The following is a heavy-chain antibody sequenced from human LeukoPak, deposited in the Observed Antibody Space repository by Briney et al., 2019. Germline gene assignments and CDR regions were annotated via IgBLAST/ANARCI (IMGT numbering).Heavy chain of an antibody. J-gene: IGHJ3*01. D-gene: IGHD2-2*01. V-gene: IGHV4-34*01. CDR3: AGYCSSTTCSSGVAFDV. CDR2: INHSGST. CDR1: GEPISSYY. Sequence: SETLSLTCLVSGEPISSYYWSWIRQPPGKGLEWIGEINHSGSTNYNPSLKSRVTISVDTSKNQFSLKLSSVTAADTAMYYCAGYCSSTTCSSGVAFDVWGQGTMVTVSS.